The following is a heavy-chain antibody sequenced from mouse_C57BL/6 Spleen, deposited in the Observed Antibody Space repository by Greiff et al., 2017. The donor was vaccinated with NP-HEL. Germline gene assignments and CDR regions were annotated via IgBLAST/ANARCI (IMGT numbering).Heavy chain of an antibody. CDR1: GYTFTSYW. D-gene: IGHD1-1*01. CDR3: ARSRITTVVEGDYYFDY. Sequence: VQLQQPGAELVMPGASVKLSCKASGYTFTSYWMHWVKQRPGQGLEWIGEIDPSDSYTNYNQKFKGKSTLTVDKSSSTAYMQLSSLTSEDSAVYYCARSRITTVVEGDYYFDYWGQGTTLTVSS. V-gene: IGHV1-69*01. J-gene: IGHJ2*01. CDR2: IDPSDSYT.